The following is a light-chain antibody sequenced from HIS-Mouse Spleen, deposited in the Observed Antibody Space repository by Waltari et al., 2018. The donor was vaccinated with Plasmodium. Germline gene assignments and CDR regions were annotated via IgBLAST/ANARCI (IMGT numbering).Light chain of an antibody. CDR1: SSDVGSYNL. CDR2: EGS. Sequence: QSALTQPASVSGSPGQSITISCHGTSSDVGSYNLVSWYQQHPGKAPKLILYEGSKRPSGVSNRFSGSKSGNTASRTISGLQAEDEADYDCCSYAGSSTFVVFGGGTKLTVL. J-gene: IGLJ2*01. CDR3: CSYAGSSTFVV. V-gene: IGLV2-23*03.